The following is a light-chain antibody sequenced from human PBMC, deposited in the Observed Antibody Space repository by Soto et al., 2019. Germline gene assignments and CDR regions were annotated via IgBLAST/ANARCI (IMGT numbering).Light chain of an antibody. V-gene: IGLV2-8*01. J-gene: IGLJ2*01. Sequence: QSVLTQPPSASGSPGQSVTISCTGTSSDVGGYNYVSWYQQHPGKAPKLMIYEVSKRPSGVPDRFSGSKPGNTASLTVSGLQAEDEGDDYCTSYAGSNNLVFGGGTKLTVL. CDR3: TSYAGSNNLV. CDR1: SSDVGGYNY. CDR2: EVS.